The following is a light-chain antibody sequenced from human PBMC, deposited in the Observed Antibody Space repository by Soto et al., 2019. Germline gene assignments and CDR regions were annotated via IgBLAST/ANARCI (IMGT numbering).Light chain of an antibody. J-gene: IGKJ1*01. V-gene: IGKV3-20*01. CDR1: QSVRSTY. Sequence: TVLTQSPGTLSLPPGERATLSCRASQSVRSTYLAWYRQKPGQAPRLLIYGASSRATGIPDRFSGSGSGTDFTLSISRLEPEDFAVYYCQQYGSSRPTFGQGTKVDIK. CDR2: GAS. CDR3: QQYGSSRPT.